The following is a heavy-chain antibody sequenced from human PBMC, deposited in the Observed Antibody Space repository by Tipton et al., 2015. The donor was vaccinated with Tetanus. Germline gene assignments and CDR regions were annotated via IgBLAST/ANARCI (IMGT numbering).Heavy chain of an antibody. V-gene: IGHV4-61*01. J-gene: IGHJ6*01. Sequence: LTCTVSGGSVNDGRFYWTWIRQPPGKALEWVAHIYYSGSATYNPSVASRATVSIDMSKNQFSLRLTSATAADTAVYYCARDRITGPTGRYYAMDVWGQGTTVTVPS. CDR1: GGSVNDGRFY. CDR3: ARDRITGPTGRYYAMDV. CDR2: IYYSGSA. D-gene: IGHD1-7*01.